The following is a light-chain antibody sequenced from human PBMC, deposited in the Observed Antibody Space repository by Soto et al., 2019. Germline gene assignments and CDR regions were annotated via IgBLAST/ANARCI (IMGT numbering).Light chain of an antibody. CDR1: QSISSY. CDR2: AAS. Sequence: DIPMTQSPSSLSASVGDRVTITCRASQSISSYLNWYQQKPGKATKCLIYAASSLQSGVPSRFSGSGSATDFTLTIISLQPEDFATYYCQQTYSSPPYTFGQGTKLDIK. CDR3: QQTYSSPPYT. J-gene: IGKJ2*01. V-gene: IGKV1-39*01.